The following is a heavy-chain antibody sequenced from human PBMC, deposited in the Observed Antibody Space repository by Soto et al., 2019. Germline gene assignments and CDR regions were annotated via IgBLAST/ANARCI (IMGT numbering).Heavy chain of an antibody. J-gene: IGHJ4*02. CDR3: ARSPGYYDILTGYYNEYYFDY. V-gene: IGHV4-31*03. D-gene: IGHD3-9*01. CDR1: GGSISSGGCY. Sequence: LQPMSLTCTVSGGSISSGGCYWSWIRQPPGKGLEWIGYIYYSGSTYYNPSLKSRVTISVDTSKSQFSLKLSSVTAADTAVYYCARSPGYYDILTGYYNEYYFDYWGQGTLLTVSS. CDR2: IYYSGST.